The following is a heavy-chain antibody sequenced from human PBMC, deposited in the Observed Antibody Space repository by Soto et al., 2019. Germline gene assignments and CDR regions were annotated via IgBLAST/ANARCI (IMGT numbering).Heavy chain of an antibody. V-gene: IGHV4-61*01. D-gene: IGHD2-2*03. Sequence: SETLSLTCTVSGGSVSSNSCYWSWIRQPPGKDLEWIGYIYYTGSANYNPSLESRVIISVDTSKKQFSLKLSSVTAADTAVYYCARYDGFCISDSCHYGYYGMDVWGQGTTV. CDR3: ARYDGFCISDSCHYGYYGMDV. CDR2: IYYTGSA. CDR1: GGSVSSNSCY. J-gene: IGHJ6*02.